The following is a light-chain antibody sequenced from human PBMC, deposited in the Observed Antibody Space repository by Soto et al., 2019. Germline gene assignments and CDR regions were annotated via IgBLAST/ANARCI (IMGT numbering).Light chain of an antibody. CDR3: QSYDNTLGGHVV. Sequence: QSVLTQPPSVSGAPGQRVTISCTGSSSNIGANFDVHWYQQLPGTAPKLLISGTANRPSGVPDRFSGSKSGSSASLAITGLQAEDEADYYCQSYDNTLGGHVVFGGGTKVTAL. CDR1: SSNIGANFD. CDR2: GTA. V-gene: IGLV1-40*01. J-gene: IGLJ2*01.